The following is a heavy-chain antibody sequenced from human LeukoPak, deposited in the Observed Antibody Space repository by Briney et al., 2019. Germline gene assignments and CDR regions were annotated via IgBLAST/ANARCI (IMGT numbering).Heavy chain of an antibody. J-gene: IGHJ6*03. CDR1: GGSFSGYY. V-gene: IGHV4-34*01. D-gene: IGHD4-23*01. Sequence: SETLSLTCAVYGGSFSGYYWSWIRKPPGRGLEWIGEINHSGSTNYNPSLKSRVTISVDTSKNQFSLKLSSVTAADTAVYYCARTRGGVVTRVRNYYYYYMDVWGKGTTVTISS. CDR2: INHSGST. CDR3: ARTRGGVVTRVRNYYYYYMDV.